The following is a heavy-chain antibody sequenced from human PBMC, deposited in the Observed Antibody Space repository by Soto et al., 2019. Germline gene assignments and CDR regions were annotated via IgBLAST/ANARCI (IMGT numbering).Heavy chain of an antibody. CDR1: GGSISRGAHY. J-gene: IGHJ6*02. V-gene: IGHV4-31*03. CDR3: ARGDGRYPYGMDV. Sequence: QVQLQESGPGLVKPSETLSISCTVSGGSISRGAHYWSWIRQHPGTGLELIGYIYYSGNTYFNPPLKSRANISIDMSKSQFTLEVNSVTAADTAVYYCARGDGRYPYGMDVWGQGTTVTVSS. CDR2: IYYSGNT. D-gene: IGHD1-20*01.